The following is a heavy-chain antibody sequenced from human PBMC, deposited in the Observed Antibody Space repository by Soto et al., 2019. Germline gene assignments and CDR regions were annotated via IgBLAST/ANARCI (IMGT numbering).Heavy chain of an antibody. CDR1: GYTFTTYY. Sequence: ASVKVSCKASGYTFTTYYMHWVRQAPGQRLEWMGIIDPSGGSTTYAQKFQGRVTITADESTSTAYMELSSLRSEDTAVYYCARAHSGSRHEDYWGQGTLVTVSS. D-gene: IGHD1-26*01. CDR2: IDPSGGST. CDR3: ARAHSGSRHEDY. J-gene: IGHJ4*02. V-gene: IGHV1-46*01.